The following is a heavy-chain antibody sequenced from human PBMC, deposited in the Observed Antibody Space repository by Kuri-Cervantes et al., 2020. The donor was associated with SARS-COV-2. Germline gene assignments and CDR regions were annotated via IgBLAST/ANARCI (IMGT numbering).Heavy chain of an antibody. CDR2: ISAYNGNT. CDR3: ARGLWTSYYYYYYMDV. J-gene: IGHJ6*03. Sequence: ASVKVSCKASGYTFTSYGISWVRQAPGQGLEWMGWISAYNGNTNYAQKLQGRVTMTTDTSTNTAYMEMRSLRSEDTAVYHCARGLWTSYYYYYYMDVWGKGTTVTVSS. D-gene: IGHD3-10*01. V-gene: IGHV1-18*01. CDR1: GYTFTSYG.